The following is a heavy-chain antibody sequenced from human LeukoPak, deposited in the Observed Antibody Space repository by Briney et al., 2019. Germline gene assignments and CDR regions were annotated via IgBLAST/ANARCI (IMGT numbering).Heavy chain of an antibody. J-gene: IGHJ4*02. V-gene: IGHV5-51*01. CDR2: IYPADSNT. D-gene: IGHD1-1*01. Sequence: GESLKISCKSSGYSFSSHWIAWVRQMSGKGLEWMGIIYPADSNTRYSPSFQGQVIMSADKSISTAYLQWSSLKASDTAMYYCATGGETGTVDQWGQGTLVTVSS. CDR1: GYSFSSHW. CDR3: ATGGETGTVDQ.